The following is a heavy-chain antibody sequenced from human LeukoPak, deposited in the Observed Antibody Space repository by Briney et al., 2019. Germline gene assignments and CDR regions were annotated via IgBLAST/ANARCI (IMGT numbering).Heavy chain of an antibody. CDR1: GGTFSSYA. D-gene: IGHD2-2*01. CDR2: IIPIFGTA. CDR3: ARGNIVVVPAATSRAFDI. V-gene: IGHV1-69*05. Sequence: ASVKVSCKASGGTFSSYAISWVRQAPGQGLEWMGGIIPIFGTANYAQKFQGRVTITTDESTSTAYIELSSLRSEDTAVYYCARGNIVVVPAATSRAFDIWGQGTMVTVSS. J-gene: IGHJ3*02.